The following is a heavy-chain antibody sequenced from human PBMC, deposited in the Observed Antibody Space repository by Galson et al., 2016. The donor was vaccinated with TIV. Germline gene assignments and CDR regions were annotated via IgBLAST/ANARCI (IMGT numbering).Heavy chain of an antibody. CDR2: FDPEVSKT. CDR3: ATVAWFPGLSLDN. CDR1: GDSLSELV. D-gene: IGHD2/OR15-2a*01. J-gene: IGHJ4*02. Sequence: SVKVSCKVSGDSLSELVMHWVRQGPGKGLEWMGGFDPEVSKTVYAQKFQSRLTMTADTSRDTAYMELGSLTFEDTAVYYCATVAWFPGLSLDNWGQGTLVTVSS. V-gene: IGHV1-24*01.